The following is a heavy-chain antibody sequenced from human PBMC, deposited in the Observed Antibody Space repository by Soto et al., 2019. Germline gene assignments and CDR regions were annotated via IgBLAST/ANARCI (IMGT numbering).Heavy chain of an antibody. Sequence: QVQLVESGGGLVKPGGSLRLSCAASGFTFSDYYMSWIRQAPGKGLEWVSYISSSSSTIYYADSVKGRFTISRDNAKNSLYLQMNSLRDEDTAVYYCARDDIVVVPAAIWVRPYYYGMDVWGQGTTVTVSS. D-gene: IGHD2-2*02. CDR2: ISSSSSTI. CDR1: GFTFSDYY. V-gene: IGHV3-11*04. J-gene: IGHJ6*02. CDR3: ARDDIVVVPAAIWVRPYYYGMDV.